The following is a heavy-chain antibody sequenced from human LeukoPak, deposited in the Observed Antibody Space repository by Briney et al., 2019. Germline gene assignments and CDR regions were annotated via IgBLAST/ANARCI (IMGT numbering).Heavy chain of an antibody. CDR2: INSDGSTT. D-gene: IGHD1-1*01. Sequence: GGSLRLSCAASGFTFNSYWMHWVRQAPGKGLVWVSRINSDGSTTNYADSVKGRFTISRDDSKNTLYLQMNSLRTEDTAVYYCALRGLERGPFDSRGQGTLVTVSS. CDR1: GFTFNSYW. V-gene: IGHV3-74*01. CDR3: ALRGLERGPFDS. J-gene: IGHJ4*02.